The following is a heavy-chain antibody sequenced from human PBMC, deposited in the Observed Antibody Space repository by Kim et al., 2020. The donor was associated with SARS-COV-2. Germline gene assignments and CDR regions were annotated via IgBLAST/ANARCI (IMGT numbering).Heavy chain of an antibody. Sequence: NCAQKFQGRVAMTRDTSISTAYMELTNLRSDDTAVYFCARELLGAAAGLDYWGQGTLVTVSS. CDR3: ARELLGAAAGLDY. D-gene: IGHD6-13*01. J-gene: IGHJ4*02. V-gene: IGHV1-2*02.